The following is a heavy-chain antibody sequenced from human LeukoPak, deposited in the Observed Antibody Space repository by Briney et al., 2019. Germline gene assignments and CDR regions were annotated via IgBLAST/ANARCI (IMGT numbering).Heavy chain of an antibody. CDR2: MWSDSTSK. V-gene: IGHV3-33*08. J-gene: IGHJ4*02. CDR3: ARDAHGTLDY. CDR1: GFTFSSYT. Sequence: GRSLRLSCAASGFTFSSYTMQWVRQGPVKGLEWVAVMWSDSTSKFYSDSVKGRFTISRDNSQNTLYLQMNSLRAEDSAVYYCARDAHGTLDYWGQGTLVTVSS. D-gene: IGHD6-13*01.